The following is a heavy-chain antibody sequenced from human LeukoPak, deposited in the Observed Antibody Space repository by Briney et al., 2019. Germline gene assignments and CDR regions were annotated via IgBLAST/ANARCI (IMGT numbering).Heavy chain of an antibody. CDR2: ISAYNGNT. CDR1: GYTFTSYG. V-gene: IGHV1-18*01. CDR3: ARSTVTTFGVDWFDP. J-gene: IGHJ5*02. D-gene: IGHD4-17*01. Sequence: ASVKASCKASGYTFTSYGISWVRQAPGQGLEWMGRISAYNGNTNYAHKFQGRVTMTTDTSTSTAYMELRSLRSDDTAVYYCARSTVTTFGVDWFDPWGQGTLVTVSS.